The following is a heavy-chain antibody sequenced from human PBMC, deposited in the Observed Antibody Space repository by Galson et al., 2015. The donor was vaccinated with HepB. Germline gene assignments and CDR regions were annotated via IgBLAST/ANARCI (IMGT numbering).Heavy chain of an antibody. Sequence: SVKVSCKVSGYTLTELSMHWVRQAPGKGLEWMGGFDPEDGETIYAQKFQGRVTMTEDTSTDTAYMELSSLRSEDTAVYYCAAYCSSTSCSSYWYFDLWGRGTLVTVSS. V-gene: IGHV1-24*01. CDR2: FDPEDGET. J-gene: IGHJ2*01. CDR3: AAYCSSTSCSSYWYFDL. D-gene: IGHD2-2*01. CDR1: GYTLTELS.